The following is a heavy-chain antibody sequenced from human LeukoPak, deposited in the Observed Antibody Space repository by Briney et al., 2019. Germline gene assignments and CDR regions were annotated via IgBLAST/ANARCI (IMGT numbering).Heavy chain of an antibody. J-gene: IGHJ4*02. CDR2: ISWNSGSI. CDR3: AKASVVVPPFFDY. Sequence: GGSLRLSCAASGFTFDDYAMHWVRQAPGKGLEWVSGISWNSGSIGYADSVKGRFTISRDNAKNSLYLQMNSLRAEDTALYYCAKASVVVPPFFDYWGQGTLVIVSS. CDR1: GFTFDDYA. D-gene: IGHD2-2*01. V-gene: IGHV3-9*01.